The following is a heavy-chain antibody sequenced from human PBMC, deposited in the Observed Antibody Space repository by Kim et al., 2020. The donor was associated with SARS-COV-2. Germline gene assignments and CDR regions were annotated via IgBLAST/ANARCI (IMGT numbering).Heavy chain of an antibody. J-gene: IGHJ4*02. D-gene: IGHD3-22*01. CDR3: ARFHSSGYYGDY. Sequence: YYNPSPKSRVTISVDTSKNQFSLKLSFVTAADTAVYYCARFHSSGYYGDYWGQGTLVTVSS. V-gene: IGHV4-31*02.